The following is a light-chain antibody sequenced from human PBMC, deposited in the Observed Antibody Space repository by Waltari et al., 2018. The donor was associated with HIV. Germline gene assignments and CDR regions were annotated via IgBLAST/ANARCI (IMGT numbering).Light chain of an antibody. CDR2: KNN. Sequence: QAGLTQPPSVSKGLRQTATLTCTGESNNVVNQGSTWLQQHQGHPPKLLFYKNNNRPSGISERFSASKSGNTASLTITGLQPEDEADYFCSAWDRSLSAVIFGEGTTLIVL. V-gene: IGLV10-54*04. J-gene: IGLJ2*01. CDR3: SAWDRSLSAVI. CDR1: SNNVVNQG.